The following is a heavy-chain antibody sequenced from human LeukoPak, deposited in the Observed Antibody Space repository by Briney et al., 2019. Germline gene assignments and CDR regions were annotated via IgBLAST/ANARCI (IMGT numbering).Heavy chain of an antibody. Sequence: SEALSLTCTGSGGSLSSYYWSGMGQPPGKGVEGMGYIYYSGRTNYSPSLKSRVTISVDTSKNQFSLKLSSVTAADTAVYYCARAWYYYDSSGYVGYFDYWGQGTLVTVSS. CDR3: ARAWYYYDSSGYVGYFDY. CDR2: IYYSGRT. V-gene: IGHV4-59*01. J-gene: IGHJ4*02. CDR1: GGSLSSYY. D-gene: IGHD3-22*01.